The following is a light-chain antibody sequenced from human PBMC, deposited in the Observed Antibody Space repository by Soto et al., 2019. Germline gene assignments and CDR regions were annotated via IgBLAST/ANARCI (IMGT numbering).Light chain of an antibody. CDR1: QSISSW. CDR3: KQYNSYSYT. J-gene: IGKJ2*01. V-gene: IGKV1-5*01. CDR2: DAS. Sequence: DIQMTQSPSTLSASVGDRVTITCRASQSISSWLAWYRQKPGKAPKLLIYDASSLESGVPSRFSGSGSGTEFTLTISSLQPDDFATYYCKQYNSYSYTFGQGTKLEIK.